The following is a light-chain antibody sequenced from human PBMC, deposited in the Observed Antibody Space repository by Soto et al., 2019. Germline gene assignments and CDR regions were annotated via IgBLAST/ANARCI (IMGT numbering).Light chain of an antibody. CDR3: AAWDDSLNALV. CDR1: SSNVGSNP. Sequence: QSVLTQPPSASGTPGQRVTISCSGSSSNVGSNPVDWYQQIPGTAPKVLIYSVNQRPAGVPDRFSGSQSGTSASLAINGLQSEDGSNYYCAAWDDSLNALVFGGGTKLTVL. CDR2: SVN. J-gene: IGLJ2*01. V-gene: IGLV1-44*01.